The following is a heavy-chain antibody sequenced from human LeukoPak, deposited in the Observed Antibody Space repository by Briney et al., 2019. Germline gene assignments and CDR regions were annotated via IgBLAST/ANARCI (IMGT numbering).Heavy chain of an antibody. D-gene: IGHD6-19*01. CDR3: ARDQEQWLVGSAFDI. CDR1: GFTFSSYS. J-gene: IGHJ3*02. V-gene: IGHV3-21*01. Sequence: GGSLRLSCEASGFTFSSYSMNWVRQAPGQRLEWVSSISSSSSYIYYADSVKGRFTISRDNAKDSLYLQMNSLRAEDTAVYYCARDQEQWLVGSAFDIWGQGTMVTVSS. CDR2: ISSSSSYI.